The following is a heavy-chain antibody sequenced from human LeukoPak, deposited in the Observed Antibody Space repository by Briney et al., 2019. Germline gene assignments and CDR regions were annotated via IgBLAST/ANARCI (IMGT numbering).Heavy chain of an antibody. CDR1: GYTFTSYG. Sequence: ASVKVSCKASGYTFTSYGISWVRQAPGQGLEWMGWISAYNGNTNYAQKLQGRVTMTTDTSTSTAYMELRSLRSDGTAVYYCARDLTLYYDSSGYHFDYWGQGTLVTVSS. D-gene: IGHD3-22*01. CDR2: ISAYNGNT. V-gene: IGHV1-18*01. J-gene: IGHJ4*02. CDR3: ARDLTLYYDSSGYHFDY.